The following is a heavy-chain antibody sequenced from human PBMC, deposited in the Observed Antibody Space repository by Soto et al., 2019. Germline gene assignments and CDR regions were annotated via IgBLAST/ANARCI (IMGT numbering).Heavy chain of an antibody. CDR2: IYDSGST. V-gene: IGHV4-31*03. D-gene: IGHD1-26*01. CDR1: GGSISSGGYY. CDR3: ARNSPRYFFDQ. Sequence: TLSLTCTISGGSISSGGYYWSWIRQHPGKGLEWIGYIYDSGSTYSNPSLKSRAIVSVDTSQNQFSLKLSSVTAADTAVYYCARNSPRYFFDQWGRGTLVTASS. J-gene: IGHJ4*02.